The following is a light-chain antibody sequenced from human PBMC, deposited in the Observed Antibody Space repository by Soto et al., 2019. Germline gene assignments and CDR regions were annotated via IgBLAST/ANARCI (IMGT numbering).Light chain of an antibody. J-gene: IGKJ1*01. Sequence: EIVLTQSPGTLSLSPGERDTLSCRASQSVSSYLAWYQQKPGQAPRLLIYGASSRATGIPDRFSGSGSGTDFTLTISRLEPEDLAVYYCQQYGSSPRTFGQGTKVEIK. CDR1: QSVSSY. V-gene: IGKV3-20*01. CDR2: GAS. CDR3: QQYGSSPRT.